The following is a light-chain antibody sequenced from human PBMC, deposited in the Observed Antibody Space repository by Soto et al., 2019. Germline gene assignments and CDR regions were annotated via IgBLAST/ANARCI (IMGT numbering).Light chain of an antibody. Sequence: ETVLTQSPGTLSLSPGERATLSCRASQSVSSNYLAWYQQKPGQAPRLLMYGASTRATGIPDRFSGSGSGPDFTLTISRLEPEDFAVYYCQQFGRSPPSGTFGQGTKVEIK. CDR3: QQFGRSPPSGT. V-gene: IGKV3-20*01. CDR1: QSVSSNY. CDR2: GAS. J-gene: IGKJ1*01.